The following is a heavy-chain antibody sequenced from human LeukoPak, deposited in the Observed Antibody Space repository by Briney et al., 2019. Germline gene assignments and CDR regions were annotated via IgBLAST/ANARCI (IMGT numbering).Heavy chain of an antibody. CDR1: GGSFSGYY. V-gene: IGHV4-59*08. J-gene: IGHJ4*02. D-gene: IGHD3-22*01. Sequence: SETLSLTCAVYGGSFSGYYWSWIRQPPGKGLEWIGYIYYSGSTNYNPSLKSRVTISVDTSKNQFSLKLSSVTAADTAVYYCARHRGSGYTFDYWGQGTLVTVSS. CDR3: ARHRGSGYTFDY. CDR2: IYYSGST.